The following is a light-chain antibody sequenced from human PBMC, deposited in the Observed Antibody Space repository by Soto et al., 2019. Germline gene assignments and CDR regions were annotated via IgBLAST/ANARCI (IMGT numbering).Light chain of an antibody. Sequence: IVMTQSPDSLAVSLGERATINCKSSQSVLYSSNNKNYLAWYQQTPGQPPKMLIYWASTRESGVPDRFSGSGSGTDFTLTISSVQAEDVAVYYCQQYYNTLYTFGQGTKVEIK. CDR3: QQYYNTLYT. V-gene: IGKV4-1*01. J-gene: IGKJ2*01. CDR1: QSVLYSSNNKNY. CDR2: WAS.